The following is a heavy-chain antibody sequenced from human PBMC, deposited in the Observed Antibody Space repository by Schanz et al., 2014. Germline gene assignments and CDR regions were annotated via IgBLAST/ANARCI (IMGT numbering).Heavy chain of an antibody. J-gene: IGHJ4*02. CDR3: ARGGFFDSTSFDS. Sequence: QVQLVQSGAEVKKPGASVKVSCKASGYTFTSYYMHWVRQAPGQGLEWMGWMNPTTGNRGYAQNFQGRVTVTRDTSTSTVNMELSSLRSEDTAVYYCARGGFFDSTSFDSWGQGTLVTVSS. V-gene: IGHV1-46*03. CDR1: GYTFTSYY. CDR2: MNPTTGNR. D-gene: IGHD2-2*01.